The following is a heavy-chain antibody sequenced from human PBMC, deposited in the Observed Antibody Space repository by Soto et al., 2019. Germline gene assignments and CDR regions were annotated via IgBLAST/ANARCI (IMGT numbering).Heavy chain of an antibody. Sequence: SETLSLTCTVSGGSISSGGYYWSWIRQHPGKGLEWIGYIYYSGSTYYNPSLKSRVTISVDTSKNQFSLKLSSVTAADTAVYYCASSYYYDSTYFDYWGQGTLVTVSS. CDR2: IYYSGST. CDR3: ASSYYYDSTYFDY. J-gene: IGHJ4*02. D-gene: IGHD3-22*01. V-gene: IGHV4-31*03. CDR1: GGSISSGGYY.